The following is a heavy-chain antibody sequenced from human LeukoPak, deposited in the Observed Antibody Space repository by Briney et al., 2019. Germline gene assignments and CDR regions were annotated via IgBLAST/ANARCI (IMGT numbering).Heavy chain of an antibody. D-gene: IGHD4-17*01. CDR3: AIRGLNTTGDAFDI. CDR2: ISWNSGSI. Sequence: PGRSLRLSCAASGFTFDDYAMHWVRQAPGKGLEWVSGISWNSGSIGYADSVKGRFTISRDNAKNSLYLQMNSLRAEDTALYYCAIRGLNTTGDAFDIWGQGTMVTVSS. CDR1: GFTFDDYA. V-gene: IGHV3-9*01. J-gene: IGHJ3*02.